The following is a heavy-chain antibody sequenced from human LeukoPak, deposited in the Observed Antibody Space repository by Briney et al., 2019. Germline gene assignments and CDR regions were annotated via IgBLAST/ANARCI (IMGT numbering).Heavy chain of an antibody. CDR1: GGSISSYY. CDR3: ARLRGYYYGSGSKRDY. CDR2: IYYSGST. V-gene: IGHV4-59*12. Sequence: SETLSLTCTVSGGSISSYYWSWIRQPPGKGLEWIGYIYYSGSTNYNPSLKSRVTISVDTSKNQFSLKLSSVTAADTAVYYCARLRGYYYGSGSKRDYWGQGTLVTVSS. J-gene: IGHJ4*02. D-gene: IGHD3-10*01.